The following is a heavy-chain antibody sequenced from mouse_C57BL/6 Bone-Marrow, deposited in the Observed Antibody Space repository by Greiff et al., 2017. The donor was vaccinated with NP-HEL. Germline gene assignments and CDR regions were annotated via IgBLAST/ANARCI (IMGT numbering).Heavy chain of an antibody. J-gene: IGHJ2*01. CDR2: ISDGGSYT. Sequence: EVKLVESGGGLVKPGGSLKLSCAASGFTFSSYAMSWVRQTPEKRLEWVATISDGGSYTYYPDNVKGRFTISRDNAKNNLYLQMSHLKSEDTAMYYCARITTVVAEDYWGQGTTLTVSS. V-gene: IGHV5-4*03. CDR3: ARITTVVAEDY. D-gene: IGHD1-1*01. CDR1: GFTFSSYA.